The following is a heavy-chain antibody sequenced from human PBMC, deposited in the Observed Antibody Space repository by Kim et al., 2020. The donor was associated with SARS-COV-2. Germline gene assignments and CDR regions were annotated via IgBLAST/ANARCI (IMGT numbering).Heavy chain of an antibody. CDR2: INSDGSST. CDR3: ATEPFYASGSYTY. Sequence: GGSLRLSCAASGFTFSSYYMHWVRQAPGKGLMWVSRINSDGSSTSYADSVRGRFTISRDNAKNTLYLHMNSLRAEDTAVFYCATEPFYASGSYTYWGQGT. J-gene: IGHJ4*02. D-gene: IGHD3-10*01. V-gene: IGHV3-74*01. CDR1: GFTFSSYY.